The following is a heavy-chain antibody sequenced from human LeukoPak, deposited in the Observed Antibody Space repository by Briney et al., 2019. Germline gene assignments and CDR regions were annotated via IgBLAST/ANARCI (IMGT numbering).Heavy chain of an antibody. D-gene: IGHD3-22*01. Sequence: GTLRVTCADSGFTFSSYWMHWVRQATGKGLVWVSRINSDGSSTSYADSVKGRFTISRDNAKNTLYLQMNSLRAEDTAVYYCARDDVYDSSGYYYDYWGQGTLVTVSS. V-gene: IGHV3-74*01. CDR1: GFTFSSYW. CDR3: ARDDVYDSSGYYYDY. CDR2: INSDGSST. J-gene: IGHJ4*02.